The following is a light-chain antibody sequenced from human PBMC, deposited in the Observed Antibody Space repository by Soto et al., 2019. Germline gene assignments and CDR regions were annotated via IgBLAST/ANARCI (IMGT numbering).Light chain of an antibody. J-gene: IGLJ3*02. CDR1: SSDVGGYNY. V-gene: IGLV2-14*01. CDR2: EVS. CDR3: SPYTSSSTFWV. Sequence: QSALTQPASVSGSPGQSITISCTGTSSDVGGYNYVSWYQQHPGKAPKLMIYEVSNRPSGVSNRFSGSKSGNTASLTISGLQAEDEADYYCSPYTSSSTFWVFGGGTQLTVL.